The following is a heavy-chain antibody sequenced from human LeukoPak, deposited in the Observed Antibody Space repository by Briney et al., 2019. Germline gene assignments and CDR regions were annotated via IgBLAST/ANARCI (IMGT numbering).Heavy chain of an antibody. CDR3: ARGRLGRQHASFFDS. D-gene: IGHD2-2*01. CDR2: IYYSGST. Sequence: SETLSLTCRLSHGSLDTYYWGWLRQPPRKRREWIGYIYYSGSTTYNPSLKSRVTVSVDTSKNQFSLKLTSMTAADTAVYYCARGRLGRQHASFFDSWGHGTLVTVSS. V-gene: IGHV4-59*08. J-gene: IGHJ4*01. CDR1: HGSLDTYY.